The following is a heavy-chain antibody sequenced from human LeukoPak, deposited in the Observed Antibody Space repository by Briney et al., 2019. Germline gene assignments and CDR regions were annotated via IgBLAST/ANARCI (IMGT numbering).Heavy chain of an antibody. J-gene: IGHJ3*02. CDR3: ARGYYDSSGSAKFAFDI. CDR2: IYNSGST. CDR1: GFTVSSKY. D-gene: IGHD3-22*01. Sequence: GGSLRLSCVVSGFTVSSKYMSWVRQAPGEGLEWVSVIYNSGSTYYADSVKGRFTISRDNSKNTLYLQMNSLRADDTAVYYCARGYYDSSGSAKFAFDIWGRGTMVTVSS. V-gene: IGHV3-66*01.